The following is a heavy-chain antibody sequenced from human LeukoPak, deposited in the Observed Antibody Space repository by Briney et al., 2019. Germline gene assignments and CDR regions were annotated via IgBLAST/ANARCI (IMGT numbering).Heavy chain of an antibody. D-gene: IGHD3-10*01. CDR1: GFTFDDYN. Sequence: GGSLRLSCAASGFTFDDYNMHWVRQAPGKGLEWVSLITWDGSATHYADSVKGRFVISRDNNKHSLYLQMNSLKTEDSAFYYCAKDRDYYGSGSEWYFFDSWGQGTLVTVSS. CDR3: AKDRDYYGSGSEWYFFDS. CDR2: ITWDGSAT. V-gene: IGHV3-43*01. J-gene: IGHJ4*02.